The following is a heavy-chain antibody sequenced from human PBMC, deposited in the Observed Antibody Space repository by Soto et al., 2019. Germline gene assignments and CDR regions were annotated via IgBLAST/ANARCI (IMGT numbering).Heavy chain of an antibody. J-gene: IGHJ6*02. V-gene: IGHV3-15*07. CDR2: IKSKTDGGTT. CDR1: GFTFSNAW. CDR3: TTPYSAEFWSGPHVADDYYYYGMDV. D-gene: IGHD3-3*01. Sequence: EVQLVESGGGLVKPGGSLRLSCAASGFTFSNAWMNWVRQAPGKGLEWVGRIKSKTDGGTTDYAAPVKGRFTISRDDSKNTLYLQMNSLKTEDTAVYYWTTPYSAEFWSGPHVADDYYYYGMDVWGQGTTVTVSS.